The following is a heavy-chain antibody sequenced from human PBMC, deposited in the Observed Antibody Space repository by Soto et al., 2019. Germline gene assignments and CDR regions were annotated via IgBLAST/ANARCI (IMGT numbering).Heavy chain of an antibody. D-gene: IGHD4-4*01. V-gene: IGHV1-46*01. CDR1: GYSFTSHY. CDR2: IYPGGVNI. Sequence: ASVKVSCKAIGYSFTSHYIHWVRQAPGQGLKWMGTIYPGGVNIAYAQKLQGRVTMTTDTSTSTAYMELRSLRSDDTAVYYCARDTTVTSYYYYGMDVWGQGTTVTVSS. J-gene: IGHJ6*02. CDR3: ARDTTVTSYYYYGMDV.